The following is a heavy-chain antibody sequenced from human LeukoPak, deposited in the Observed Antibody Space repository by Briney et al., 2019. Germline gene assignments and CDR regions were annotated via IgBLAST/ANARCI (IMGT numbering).Heavy chain of an antibody. CDR2: MNPNSGNT. V-gene: IGHV1-8*01. CDR3: ARLIAGTLKYYYYYYGMDV. D-gene: IGHD2-15*01. J-gene: IGHJ6*02. CDR1: GYTFTSYD. Sequence: ASVKVSYKASGYTFTSYDINWVRQATGQGLEWMGWMNPNSGNTGYAQKFQGRVTMTRNTSISTAYMELSSLRSEDTAVYYCARLIAGTLKYYYYYYGMDVWGQGTTVTASS.